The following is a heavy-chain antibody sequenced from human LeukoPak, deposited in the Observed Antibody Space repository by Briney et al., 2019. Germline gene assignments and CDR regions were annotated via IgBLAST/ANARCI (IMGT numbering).Heavy chain of an antibody. CDR1: VGSISSYY. D-gene: IGHD3-16*01. CDR2: IYYSGST. J-gene: IGHJ3*02. Sequence: KPSETLSLTCTVSVGSISSYYWSWIRQPPGKGLEWIGYIYYSGSTSYNPSLKSRVTISVDTSKNQFSLKLSSVTAADTAVYYCARQRGYDYVWGSPSDAFDIWGQGTMVTVSS. CDR3: ARQRGYDYVWGSPSDAFDI. V-gene: IGHV4-59*08.